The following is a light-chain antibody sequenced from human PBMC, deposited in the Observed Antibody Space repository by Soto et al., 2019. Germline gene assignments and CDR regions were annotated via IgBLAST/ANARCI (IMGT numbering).Light chain of an antibody. Sequence: QSALTQPASVSGSPGQSITISCTGTSSDVGGYNYVSWYQQHPGKAPKLVIYDVSNRPSGVSNRFSGSKSGDTASLTISGLQAEDEADYYCSSYTRSTSDVFGTGTKLTVL. CDR1: SSDVGGYNY. J-gene: IGLJ1*01. CDR2: DVS. CDR3: SSYTRSTSDV. V-gene: IGLV2-14*03.